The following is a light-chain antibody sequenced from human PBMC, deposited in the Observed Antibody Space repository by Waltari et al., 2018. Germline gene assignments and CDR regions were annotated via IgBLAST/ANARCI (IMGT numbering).Light chain of an antibody. Sequence: DIQLTQSPSFLSASVGDRVTTTCRASQGISSYLTWFQQKPGKAPKLLLYAASTLQSGVPSRFSGSGSGTEFTLTISSLQPEDFATYYCHQVNTYPLTFGGGTKVEIK. CDR1: QGISSY. J-gene: IGKJ4*01. V-gene: IGKV1-9*01. CDR3: HQVNTYPLT. CDR2: AAS.